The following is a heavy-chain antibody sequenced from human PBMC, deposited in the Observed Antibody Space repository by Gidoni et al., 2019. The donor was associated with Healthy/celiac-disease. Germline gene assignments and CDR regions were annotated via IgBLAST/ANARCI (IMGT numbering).Heavy chain of an antibody. J-gene: IGHJ5*02. CDR2: MSGSGGST. V-gene: IGHV3-23*01. CDR3: AKDPAAMVRGVIISSWFDP. Sequence: EVQLLESGGGLVQPGGSLRLSCAASGFTFSRYALRWVRQAPGKGLEWGSAMSGSGGSTYYADSVKGRFTISRDNSKNTLYLQMNSLRAEDTAVYYCAKDPAAMVRGVIISSWFDPWGQGTLVTVSS. D-gene: IGHD3-10*01. CDR1: GFTFSRYA.